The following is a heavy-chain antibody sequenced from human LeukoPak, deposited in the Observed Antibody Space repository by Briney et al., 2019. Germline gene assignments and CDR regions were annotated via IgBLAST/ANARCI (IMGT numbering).Heavy chain of an antibody. J-gene: IGHJ5*02. CDR3: ARKTRTWSNWFDP. D-gene: IGHD1-14*01. V-gene: IGHV4-30-4*08. CDR1: GGSISSGGYY. Sequence: SETLSLTCTVSGGSISSGGYYWNWIRQHPGKGLEWIGYIYYSGSVFYNPSLESRIIISLDTSKNQFSLKVTSLTAADSAVYYCARKTRTWSNWFDPWGQGTLVTVSS. CDR2: IYYSGSV.